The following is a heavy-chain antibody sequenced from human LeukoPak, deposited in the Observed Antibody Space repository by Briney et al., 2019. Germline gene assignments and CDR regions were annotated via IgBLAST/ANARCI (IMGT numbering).Heavy chain of an antibody. V-gene: IGHV1-2*04. CDR1: GYIFTGYY. J-gene: IGHJ4*02. CDR3: ARRLGDSSGWGFDY. CDR2: INPNSGGT. Sequence: ASVKVSCKASGYIFTGYYMHWVRQAPGQGLEWMGWINPNSGGTNYAQKFQGWVTMTRDTSISTAYMELSRLRSDDTAVYYCARRLGDSSGWGFDYWGQGTLVTVSS. D-gene: IGHD6-19*01.